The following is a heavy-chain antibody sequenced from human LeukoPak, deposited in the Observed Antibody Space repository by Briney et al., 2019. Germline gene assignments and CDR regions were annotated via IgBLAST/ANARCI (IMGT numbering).Heavy chain of an antibody. V-gene: IGHV3-21*01. CDR1: VYPFSSYS. Sequence: GGPLRLSCAASVYPFSSYSMNWVRQAPGKGLEWVSSISSGSSYIYYADSVKGRFTISRDNAKNSVYVQMHSLRAEDTAVYYCAREVYGSGSLYLQHWGKGTLVSVCS. CDR3: AREVYGSGSLYLQH. CDR2: ISSGSSYI. D-gene: IGHD3-10*01. J-gene: IGHJ1*01.